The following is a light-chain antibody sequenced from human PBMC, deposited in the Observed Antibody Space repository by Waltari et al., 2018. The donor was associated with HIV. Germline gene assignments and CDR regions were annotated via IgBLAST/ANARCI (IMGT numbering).Light chain of an antibody. Sequence: QSVLTQPPSASGAPGQRVTISCTGSSSNIGAGYHVHWYQQLPGTAPKLLIYGNSNRPSGVPDRFSGSKSGTSASLAITGLQAEDEADYHCQSHDSSLSGYVFGTGTKVTVL. CDR3: QSHDSSLSGYV. J-gene: IGLJ1*01. V-gene: IGLV1-40*01. CDR2: GNS. CDR1: SSNIGAGYH.